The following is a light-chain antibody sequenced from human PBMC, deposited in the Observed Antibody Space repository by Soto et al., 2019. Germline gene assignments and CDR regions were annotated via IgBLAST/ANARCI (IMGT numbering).Light chain of an antibody. Sequence: IQLTQSPSSPSASVGDRVTITCRASQGINNYLSWYQQTPGKAPKVLIYGASNLETGVPSRFSGSGSGTDFTFTISSLQPEDIATYYCQQYDNLPLTFGGGTKVDIK. CDR2: GAS. CDR3: QQYDNLPLT. CDR1: QGINNY. J-gene: IGKJ4*01. V-gene: IGKV1-33*01.